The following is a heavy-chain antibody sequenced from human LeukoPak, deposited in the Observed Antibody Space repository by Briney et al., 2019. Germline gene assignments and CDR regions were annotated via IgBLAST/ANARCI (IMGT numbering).Heavy chain of an antibody. CDR3: ARISGSLDAFDI. J-gene: IGHJ3*02. Sequence: PSETLSLTCAVSGYSISSGYYWGWIRQPPGKGLEWIGSIYHSGSTYYNPSLKSRVTISVDTPKNQFSLKLSSVTAADTAVYYCARISGSLDAFDIWGQGTMVTVSS. CDR1: GYSISSGYY. CDR2: IYHSGST. V-gene: IGHV4-38-2*01. D-gene: IGHD6-19*01.